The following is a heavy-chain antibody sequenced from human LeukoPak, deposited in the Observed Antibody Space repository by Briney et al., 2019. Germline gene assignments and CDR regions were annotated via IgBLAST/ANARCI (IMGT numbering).Heavy chain of an antibody. J-gene: IGHJ1*01. CDR1: GGSITNNNYY. Sequence: NPSETLSLTCTVSGGSITNNNYYWDWIRQPPGKGLEWIGDLYYSGSTHYNPSLKSRVTISVDTSKNQFSLKLSSVTAADTAVYYCAEIGFNHWGQGTLVIVSS. D-gene: IGHD2/OR15-2a*01. CDR3: AEIGFNH. CDR2: LYYSGST. V-gene: IGHV4-39*01.